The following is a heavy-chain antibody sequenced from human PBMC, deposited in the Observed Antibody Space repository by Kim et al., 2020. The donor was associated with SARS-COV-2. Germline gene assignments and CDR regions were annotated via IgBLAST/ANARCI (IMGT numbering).Heavy chain of an antibody. Sequence: DYADSGKGRFTIARDNAKTSLYLQMNSLRAEDTAVYYCARGYSSTVGFWGQGTLVTVSS. V-gene: IGHV3-21*01. J-gene: IGHJ4*02. D-gene: IGHD6-13*01. CDR3: ARGYSSTVGF.